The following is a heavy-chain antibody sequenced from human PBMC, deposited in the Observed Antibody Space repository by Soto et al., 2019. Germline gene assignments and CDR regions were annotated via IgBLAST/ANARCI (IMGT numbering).Heavy chain of an antibody. CDR1: DGSLSSYY. D-gene: IGHD2-2*01. J-gene: IGHJ4*02. Sequence: PSDTLSLTRTVSDGSLSSYYWSLIRPPAGKGLEWIGRIYTSGSTNYNPSLKSRVTMSVDTSKNQFSLKLSSVTAADTAVYYCARACSSNSCYDVFDHWGQGTLVTVSS. V-gene: IGHV4-4*07. CDR2: IYTSGST. CDR3: ARACSSNSCYDVFDH.